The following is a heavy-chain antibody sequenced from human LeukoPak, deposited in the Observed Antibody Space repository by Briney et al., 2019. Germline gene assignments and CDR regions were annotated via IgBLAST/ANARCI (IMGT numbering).Heavy chain of an antibody. CDR2: ISASGGST. V-gene: IGHV3-23*01. Sequence: TGGSLRLSCAASGFTFSSYAMSWVRQAPGKGLEWVSAISASGGSTNYADSVKGRFTISRDTSKDTLYLQMNSLRAEDTAVYYCAKDKTTVTLWGQGTLVTVSS. J-gene: IGHJ4*02. CDR1: GFTFSSYA. CDR3: AKDKTTVTL. D-gene: IGHD4-11*01.